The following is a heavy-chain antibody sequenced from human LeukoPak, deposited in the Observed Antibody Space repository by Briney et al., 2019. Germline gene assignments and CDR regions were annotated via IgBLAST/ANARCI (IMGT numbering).Heavy chain of an antibody. D-gene: IGHD6-13*01. V-gene: IGHV3-30-3*01. CDR1: GFTFSSYA. CDR3: ARDRLKIHSSWLPLQPNWFDP. CDR2: ISYDGSNK. J-gene: IGHJ5*02. Sequence: GGSLRLSCAASGFTFSSYAMHWVRQAPGKGLEWVAVISYDGSNKYYADSVKGRFTISRDNSKNTLYLQMNSLRAEDTAVYYCARDRLKIHSSWLPLQPNWFDPWGQGTLVTVSS.